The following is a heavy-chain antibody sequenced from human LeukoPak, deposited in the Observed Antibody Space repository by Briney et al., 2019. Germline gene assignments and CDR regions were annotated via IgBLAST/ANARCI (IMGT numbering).Heavy chain of an antibody. V-gene: IGHV3-15*01. CDR2: IKSKTDGGTT. J-gene: IGHJ3*02. CDR1: GFTFSNAW. Sequence: PGGSLRLSCAASGFTFSNAWTSWVRQAPGKGLEWVGRIKSKTDGGTTDYAAPVKGRFTISRDDSKNTLYLQMNSLKTEDTAVYYCTRAGYYDSSGYWGDAFDIWGQGTMVTVSS. D-gene: IGHD3-22*01. CDR3: TRAGYYDSSGYWGDAFDI.